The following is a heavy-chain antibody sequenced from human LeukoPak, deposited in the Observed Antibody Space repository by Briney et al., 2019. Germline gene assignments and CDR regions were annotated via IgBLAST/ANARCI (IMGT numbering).Heavy chain of an antibody. Sequence: ASVKVSCKASGYTFTSYGISWVLQAPGQGLEWVGWISAYNGNTNYAQKLQGRVTMTTDTSTSTAYMELRGLRSDDTAVYYCARDRRNYGSGSYLSFDPWGQGTLVTVSS. CDR2: ISAYNGNT. J-gene: IGHJ5*02. CDR1: GYTFTSYG. D-gene: IGHD3-10*01. CDR3: ARDRRNYGSGSYLSFDP. V-gene: IGHV1-18*01.